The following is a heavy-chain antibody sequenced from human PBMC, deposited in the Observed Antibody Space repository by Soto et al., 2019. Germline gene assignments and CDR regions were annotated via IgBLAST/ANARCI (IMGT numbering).Heavy chain of an antibody. Sequence: GGSLRLSCAASGFTFSSYSMNWVRQAPGKGLEWVSSISSSSSYIYYADSVKGRFTISRDNAKNSLYLQMNSLRAEDTAVYYCAEDRRGGGDIVVVVAATLVSRDAFDIWGQGTMVTVSS. CDR3: AEDRRGGGDIVVVVAATLVSRDAFDI. J-gene: IGHJ3*02. CDR1: GFTFSSYS. V-gene: IGHV3-21*01. D-gene: IGHD2-15*01. CDR2: ISSSSSYI.